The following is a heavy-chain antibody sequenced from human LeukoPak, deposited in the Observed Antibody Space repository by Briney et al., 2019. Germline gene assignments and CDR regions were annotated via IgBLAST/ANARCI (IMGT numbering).Heavy chain of an antibody. CDR1: GFTFSSYS. CDR2: ISSSSSYI. V-gene: IGHV3-21*01. J-gene: IGHJ4*02. CDR3: AREAYSYGYGLDY. D-gene: IGHD5-18*01. Sequence: GGSLRLSCAASGFTFSSYSMNWVRQAPGKGLEWVSSISSSSSYIYYADSVKGRFTISRDNAKNSLYLQMNSLRAEDTAVYYCAREAYSYGYGLDYWGQGTLVTVSS.